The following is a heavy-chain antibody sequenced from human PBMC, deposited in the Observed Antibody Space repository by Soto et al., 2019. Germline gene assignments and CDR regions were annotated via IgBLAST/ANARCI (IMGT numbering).Heavy chain of an antibody. CDR1: GFTFSTYS. V-gene: IGHV3-48*01. J-gene: IGHJ4*02. D-gene: IGHD3-16*01. CDR3: VRDYDYSFDY. Sequence: EVQLVESGGGVVQPGGSLRLSCAASGFTFSTYSMNWVRQAPGKGLEWISYIGKSSSTLYYADSVKGRFTISRDNAKNSLYLQMDSLRAEDTAVYYCVRDYDYSFDYWGQGTLVTVSS. CDR2: IGKSSSTL.